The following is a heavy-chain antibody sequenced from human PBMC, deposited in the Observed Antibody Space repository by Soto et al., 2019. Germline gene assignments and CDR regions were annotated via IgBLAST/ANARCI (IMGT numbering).Heavy chain of an antibody. CDR1: GYTFTGYY. CDR2: INPNSGGT. Sequence: GASVKVSCKASGYTFTGYYMHWVRQAPGQGLEWMGWINPNSGGTNYAQKFQGRVTMTRDTSISTAYMELSRLRSDDTAVYYCARGLRFLEWSYGMDVWGQGTTVTV. J-gene: IGHJ6*02. V-gene: IGHV1-2*02. D-gene: IGHD3-3*01. CDR3: ARGLRFLEWSYGMDV.